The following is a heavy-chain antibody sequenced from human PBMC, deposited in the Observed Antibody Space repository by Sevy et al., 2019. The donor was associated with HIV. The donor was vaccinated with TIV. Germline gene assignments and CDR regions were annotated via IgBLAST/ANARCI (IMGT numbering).Heavy chain of an antibody. CDR3: AKDRSGSWSVDY. D-gene: IGHD6-13*01. V-gene: IGHV3-48*01. CDR1: GFPFNYYV. CDR2: INSDSDTM. Sequence: GGSLRLSCVASGFPFNYYVMNWVRQAPGKGLEWILYINSDSDTMYYGDSVKGRFTISRDNAKNTVYLQMNSLRPDDTAIYYCAKDRSGSWSVDYWGQGTLVTVSS. J-gene: IGHJ4*02.